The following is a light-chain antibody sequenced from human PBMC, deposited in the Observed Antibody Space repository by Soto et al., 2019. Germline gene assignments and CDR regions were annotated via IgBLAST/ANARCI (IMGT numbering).Light chain of an antibody. J-gene: IGKJ3*01. CDR3: QKDRRVPV. Sequence: DIQMTQSPTSLSASVGDRVTITCRASQDIRNFVAWYQQKPGKAPKLLIYAASTLQSGVPSRFSGSGSGTDLTLTINSSQPEDVATYSWQKDRRVPVFGPGTKVEIK. V-gene: IGKV1-27*01. CDR2: AAS. CDR1: QDIRNF.